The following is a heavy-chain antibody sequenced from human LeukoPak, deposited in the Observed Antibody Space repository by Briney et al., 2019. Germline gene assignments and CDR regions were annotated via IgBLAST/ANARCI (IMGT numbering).Heavy chain of an antibody. D-gene: IGHD6-19*01. J-gene: IGHJ6*02. Sequence: PGRSLRLSCVASGFTFSSYGMHWVRQAPGKGLEWVAVISYDGSNKYYADSVKGRFTISRDNSKNTLYLQMNSLRAEDTAVYYCAKAGYSSGWYWGYYYYGMDVWGQGTTVTVSS. CDR3: AKAGYSSGWYWGYYYYGMDV. CDR2: ISYDGSNK. CDR1: GFTFSSYG. V-gene: IGHV3-30*18.